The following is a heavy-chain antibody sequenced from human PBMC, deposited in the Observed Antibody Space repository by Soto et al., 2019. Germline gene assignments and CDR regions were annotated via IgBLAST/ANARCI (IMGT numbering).Heavy chain of an antibody. Sequence: QVQLQQWGAGLLKPSETLSLTCPVNGGSFSDYYWTWIRQPPGKGLEWIGEVNHGGSTHYNPSLQTRVSITLDTIKKQFSLTLTFVTAADTAVYYCAREWWSGSLIGGSLGGEGTLVTVSS. CDR2: VNHGGST. V-gene: IGHV4-34*01. CDR3: AREWWSGSLIGGSL. CDR1: GGSFSDYY. D-gene: IGHD3-3*01. J-gene: IGHJ4*02.